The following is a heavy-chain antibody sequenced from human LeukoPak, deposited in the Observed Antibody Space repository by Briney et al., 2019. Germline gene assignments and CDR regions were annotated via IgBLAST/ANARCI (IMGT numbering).Heavy chain of an antibody. CDR1: GGSFSGYY. CDR2: INHSGST. CDR3: VRGSLAARPSRY. V-gene: IGHV4-34*01. Sequence: SETLSLTCAVYGGSFSGYYWSWIRQPPGKGLEWIGEINHSGSTNYNPSLKSRVTISVDTSKNQFSLKLSSVTAADTAVYYCVRGSLAARPSRYWGQGTLVTVSS. D-gene: IGHD6-6*01. J-gene: IGHJ4*02.